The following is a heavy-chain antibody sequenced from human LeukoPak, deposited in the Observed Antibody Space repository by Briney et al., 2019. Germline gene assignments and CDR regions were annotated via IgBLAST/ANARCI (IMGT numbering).Heavy chain of an antibody. Sequence: SVTVSCKASGGTFISYAISWVRPALGQGREWVGGIIPIFGTANYPQKFQGRVTITTDESTSTAYMDVSSLRSGGTAVSLCERARKAGSGYSFDYWGQGTLVTVSS. CDR1: GGTFISYA. CDR2: IIPIFGTA. D-gene: IGHD3-10*01. J-gene: IGHJ4*02. V-gene: IGHV1-69*05. CDR3: ERARKAGSGYSFDY.